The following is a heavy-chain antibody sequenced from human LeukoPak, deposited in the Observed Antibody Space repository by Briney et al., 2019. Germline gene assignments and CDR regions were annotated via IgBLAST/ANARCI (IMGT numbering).Heavy chain of an antibody. CDR1: SYSINSNYY. CDR2: IYHTGST. D-gene: IGHD3-3*01. CDR3: ARSLGGNYDFWSGYRGYYYYMDV. V-gene: IGHV4-38-2*01. J-gene: IGHJ6*03. Sequence: SETLSLTCSVSSYSINSNYYWGWIRQSPGKGLEWIGSIYHTGSTYYNPSLKSRVTISLDASNKQFSLRLSSVTAADTAVYYCARSLGGNYDFWSGYRGYYYYMDVWGKGTTVTVSS.